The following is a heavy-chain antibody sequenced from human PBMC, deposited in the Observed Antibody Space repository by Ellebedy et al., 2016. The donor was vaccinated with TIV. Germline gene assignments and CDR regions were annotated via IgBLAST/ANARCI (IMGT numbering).Heavy chain of an antibody. V-gene: IGHV1-46*01. CDR1: GYTFTNYY. D-gene: IGHD5-12*01. J-gene: IGHJ6*02. Sequence: AASVKVSCKASGYTFTNYYMHWVRQAPAQGLEWMGMIDPRGGSTSYAQKFQRRVTMTRDTSTSTVYMELSSLRSEDTAVYYCARGIIAASHYDMDVWGQGTTVTVSS. CDR3: ARGIIAASHYDMDV. CDR2: IDPRGGST.